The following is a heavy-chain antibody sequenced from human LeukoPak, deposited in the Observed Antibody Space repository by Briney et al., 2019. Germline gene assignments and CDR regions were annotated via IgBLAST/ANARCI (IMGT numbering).Heavy chain of an antibody. Sequence: ASVKVSCKASGYTFTGYYMHWVRLAPGQGLEWMGWINPNSGVTSYAQKFQGRVTMTRDTSISTAYMELSRLRSDDTAVYYCARGGSGSYYTGIDYWGQGTLVTVSS. J-gene: IGHJ4*02. CDR2: INPNSGVT. CDR3: ARGGSGSYYTGIDY. V-gene: IGHV1-2*02. D-gene: IGHD3-10*01. CDR1: GYTFTGYY.